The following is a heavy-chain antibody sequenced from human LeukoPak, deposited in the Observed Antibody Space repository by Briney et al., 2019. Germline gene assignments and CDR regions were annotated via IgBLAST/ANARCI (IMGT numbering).Heavy chain of an antibody. CDR1: GFTFSSYS. CDR3: ARDPIYCSDGSCQLDY. V-gene: IGHV3-21*01. CDR2: ISSSSSYI. D-gene: IGHD2-15*01. J-gene: IGHJ4*02. Sequence: PGGSLRLSCAASGFTFSSYSMNWVRQAPGKGLEWVSSISSSSSYIYYADSVKGRFTTSRDNAKNSLYLQMNSLRAEDTAVYYCARDPIYCSDGSCQLDYWGQGTLVTVSS.